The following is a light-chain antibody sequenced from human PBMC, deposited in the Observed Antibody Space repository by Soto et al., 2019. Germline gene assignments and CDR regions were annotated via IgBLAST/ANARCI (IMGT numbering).Light chain of an antibody. CDR1: SSDVGDYNY. CDR3: SSYTSSSTLYV. V-gene: IGLV2-14*01. CDR2: EVS. Sequence: QSALTQPASVSGSPGQSITISCTGTSSDVGDYNYVSWYQQHPGKAPKLMIYEVSNRPSGVSNRFSGSKSGNTASLTISGLQAEDEADYYCSSYTSSSTLYVFGTGTKVTDL. J-gene: IGLJ1*01.